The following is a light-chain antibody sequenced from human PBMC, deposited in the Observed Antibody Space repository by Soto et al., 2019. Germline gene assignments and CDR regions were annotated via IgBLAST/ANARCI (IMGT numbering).Light chain of an antibody. V-gene: IGKV3-20*01. CDR2: GAS. CDR1: QSVSSSY. CDR3: QQYGSSALYT. J-gene: IGKJ2*01. Sequence: EIVLTQSPGTLSLSPGERATLSCRASQSVSSSYLAWYQQKPGQAPRLLLYGASARATGIPDRFSGSGSGTAFTLTISRLEPEDSAVYYCQQYGSSALYTFGQGTKLEIK.